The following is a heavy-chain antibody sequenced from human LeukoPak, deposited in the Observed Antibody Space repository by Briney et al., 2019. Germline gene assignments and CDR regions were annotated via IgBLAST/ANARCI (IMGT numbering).Heavy chain of an antibody. CDR2: IYSGGST. CDR3: ARWGHYSNPYDY. CDR1: GFTVSSNY. Sequence: GGSLRLSCAAFGFTVSSNYMSWVRQAPGKGLEWVSVIYSGGSTYYADSVKGRFTISRDNSKNTLYLQMNSLRAEDTAVYYCARWGHYSNPYDYWGQGTLVTVSS. V-gene: IGHV3-53*01. D-gene: IGHD4-11*01. J-gene: IGHJ4*02.